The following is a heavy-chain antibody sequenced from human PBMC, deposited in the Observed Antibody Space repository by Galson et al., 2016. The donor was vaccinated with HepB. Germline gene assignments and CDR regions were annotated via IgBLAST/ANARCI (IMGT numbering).Heavy chain of an antibody. D-gene: IGHD3-3*01. CDR2: IRSNSYGGTT. Sequence: SLRLSCAGSGFTFDNYAMSWFRQAPGKGLDWVGFIRSNSYGGTTEYAASVKGRFTISRDESKSIVYLQMNSLKTEDTVVDYCSRVVGLDYDFWSGYPDFDYWGQGALVTVSS. J-gene: IGHJ4*02. CDR3: SRVVGLDYDFWSGYPDFDY. V-gene: IGHV3-49*03. CDR1: GFTFDNYA.